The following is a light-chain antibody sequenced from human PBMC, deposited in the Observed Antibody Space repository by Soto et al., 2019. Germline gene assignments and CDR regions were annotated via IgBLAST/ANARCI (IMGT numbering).Light chain of an antibody. V-gene: IGLV2-11*01. CDR1: YSDVRTFYF. J-gene: IGLJ1*01. Sequence: QSVLTQPRSVPGSPGQSVTISCTGSYSDVRTFYFVCWYQQYPGKGPKLIIYDVTERPSGVPDRFSGSKSGNTASLTISGLQAEDEADYYCCSYAGSYTYSFGRGTKVTAL. CDR2: DVT. CDR3: CSYAGSYTYS.